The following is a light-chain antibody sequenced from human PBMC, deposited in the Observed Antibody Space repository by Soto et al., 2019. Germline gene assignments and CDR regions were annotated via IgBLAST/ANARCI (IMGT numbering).Light chain of an antibody. J-gene: IGLJ1*01. V-gene: IGLV2-14*01. Sequence: QSVLTQPSSVSGSPVQSITISCTGTSSDVGGYNYISWYQQHPGKAPKLMIYEVSNRPSGGSNRFSGSQYGNTASLTISGLQAEDEADYYCSSYISSSTLVFGTGTKVTVL. CDR1: SSDVGGYNY. CDR2: EVS. CDR3: SSYISSSTLV.